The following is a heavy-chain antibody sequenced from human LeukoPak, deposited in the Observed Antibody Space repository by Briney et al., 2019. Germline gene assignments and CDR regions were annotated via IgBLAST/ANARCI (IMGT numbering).Heavy chain of an antibody. J-gene: IGHJ4*02. CDR2: INSDGSAT. D-gene: IGHD3-16*02. V-gene: IGHV3-74*01. CDR1: GGSISSSSYY. CDR3: ARGTAGYHSSYFDY. Sequence: PSETLSLTCTVSGGSISSSSYYWGWIRQPPGKGLVWVSRINSDGSATAYADSVKGRFTISRDNAENTLCLQMNSLRAEDTAVYYCARGTAGYHSSYFDYWGQGTLVTVSS.